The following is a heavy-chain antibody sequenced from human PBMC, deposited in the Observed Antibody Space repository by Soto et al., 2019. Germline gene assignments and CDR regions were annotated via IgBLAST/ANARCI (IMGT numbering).Heavy chain of an antibody. V-gene: IGHV1-69*06. J-gene: IGHJ6*02. CDR2: SIPMFGTA. CDR1: GGTCGSYT. Sequence: SVKVSCKASGGTCGSYTVTWVRQARGQGLEWMGESIPMFGTASYAQKFQGRVTLTADKSATTAHMELSSLSSDDTAVYFCARQKAMPPNCSSGTDVWGQGTSFTVS. CDR3: ARQKAMPPNCSSGTDV. D-gene: IGHD2-2*01.